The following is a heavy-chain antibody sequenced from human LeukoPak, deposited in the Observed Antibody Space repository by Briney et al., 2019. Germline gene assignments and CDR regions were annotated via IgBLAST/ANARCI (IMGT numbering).Heavy chain of an antibody. CDR3: AKYKGSSARIPLDY. Sequence: HTGGSLRLSCAASGFTFSSYAMSWVRQAPGKGLEWVSAISGSGGSTYYADSVKGRFTISRDNSKNTLYLQMNSLRAEDTAVYYCAKYKGSSARIPLDYWGQGTLVTVSS. D-gene: IGHD3-10*01. CDR1: GFTFSSYA. CDR2: ISGSGGST. V-gene: IGHV3-23*01. J-gene: IGHJ4*02.